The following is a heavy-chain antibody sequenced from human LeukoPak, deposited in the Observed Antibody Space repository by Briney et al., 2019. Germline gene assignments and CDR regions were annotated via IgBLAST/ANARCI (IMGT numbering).Heavy chain of an antibody. V-gene: IGHV3-23*01. CDR3: AKSIAVAGRAKDDAFDI. CDR1: GFTFSSYA. J-gene: IGHJ3*02. D-gene: IGHD6-19*01. CDR2: ISGSGGST. Sequence: PGGSLRLSCAASGFTFSSYAMSWVRQAPGKGLEWVSAISGSGGSTYYADSVKGRFTISRDNSKNTLYLQMNSLRAEDTAVYYCAKSIAVAGRAKDDAFDIWGQGTMVTVSS.